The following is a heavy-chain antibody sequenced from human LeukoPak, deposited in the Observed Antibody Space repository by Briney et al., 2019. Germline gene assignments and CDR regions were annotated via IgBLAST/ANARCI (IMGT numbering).Heavy chain of an antibody. CDR2: ISSSSSCI. Sequence: GGSLRLSCAASGFTFSSYSMNWVRQAPGKGLEWVSSISSSSSCIYYADSVKGRFTISRDNAKNSRYLQMNSLRAEDTAVYYCARDKNYDFWSGYYGGVDYYYYGMEVWGQGTTVTVSS. J-gene: IGHJ6*02. CDR1: GFTFSSYS. V-gene: IGHV3-21*01. CDR3: ARDKNYDFWSGYYGGVDYYYYGMEV. D-gene: IGHD3-3*01.